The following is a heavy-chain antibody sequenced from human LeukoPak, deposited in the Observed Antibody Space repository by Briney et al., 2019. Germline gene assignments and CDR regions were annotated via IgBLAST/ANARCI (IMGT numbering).Heavy chain of an antibody. J-gene: IGHJ4*02. CDR3: ARDLNWYFDY. V-gene: IGHV1-3*01. D-gene: IGHD1-1*01. CDR1: GYTFTSYA. Sequence: ASVKVSCKASGYTFTSYAMHWVRQAPGQRLEWMGWINPGDGNTKYSQKFQGRVTITRDTSASTAYMELSSLRSEDSAVYYCARDLNWYFDYWGQGTLVTVSS. CDR2: INPGDGNT.